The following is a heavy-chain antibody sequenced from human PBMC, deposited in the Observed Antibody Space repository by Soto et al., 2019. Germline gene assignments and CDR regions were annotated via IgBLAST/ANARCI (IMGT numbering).Heavy chain of an antibody. CDR1: GGTFSSYA. CDR3: ARPNWNNIVGLDMTYGMDV. V-gene: IGHV1-69*12. CDR2: IIPIFGTA. J-gene: IGHJ6*02. D-gene: IGHD1-1*01. Sequence: QVQLVQSGAEVKKPGSSVKVSCKASGGTFSSYAISWVRQAPGQGLEWMGGIIPIFGTANYAQKFQGRVTITADESTSTAYMELSSLRSEDTAVYYCARPNWNNIVGLDMTYGMDVWGQGTTVTVSS.